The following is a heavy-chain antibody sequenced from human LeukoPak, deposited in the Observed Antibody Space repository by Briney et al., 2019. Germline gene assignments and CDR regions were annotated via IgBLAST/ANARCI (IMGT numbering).Heavy chain of an antibody. CDR2: IITTSSTT. Sequence: GGSLRLSCAASGFTFSSYGMNWVRQAPGRGLEWVSYIITTSSTTQYADSVKGRFTISRDNAGNSLYLQMNSLRDKDTAVYFCARNSGWGYFDCWGQGALVTVSS. CDR1: GFTFSSYG. D-gene: IGHD6-19*01. J-gene: IGHJ4*02. V-gene: IGHV3-48*02. CDR3: ARNSGWGYFDC.